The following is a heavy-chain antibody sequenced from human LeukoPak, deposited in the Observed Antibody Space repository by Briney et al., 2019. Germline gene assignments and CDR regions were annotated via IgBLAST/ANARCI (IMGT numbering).Heavy chain of an antibody. V-gene: IGHV3-23*01. CDR2: ISGRGETT. CDR3: AKDVIRGTISYFES. CDR1: GFNFRGQA. J-gene: IGHJ4*02. Sequence: GGSLRFSCAASGFNFRGQAMSWVRQGPGKGLEWVAGISGRGETTYYADSVQGRFNISRDNSKNTLFLQVNSLRAEDTAVYYCAKDVIRGTISYFESWGQGTPVAVSS. D-gene: IGHD3-10*01.